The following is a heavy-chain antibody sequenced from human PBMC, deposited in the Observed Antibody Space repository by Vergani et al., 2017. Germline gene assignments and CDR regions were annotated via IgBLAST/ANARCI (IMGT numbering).Heavy chain of an antibody. Sequence: VQLLESGGGLVQPGGSLRLSCAASGFTFSSYAMSWVRQAPGKGLEWVAVIWYDGSNKYYADSVKGRFTISRDNSKNTLYLQMNSLRAEDTAVYYCARSDDSSGYYQRAFDYWGQGTLVTVSS. J-gene: IGHJ4*02. CDR2: IWYDGSNK. CDR3: ARSDDSSGYYQRAFDY. CDR1: GFTFSSYA. V-gene: IGHV3-33*08. D-gene: IGHD3-22*01.